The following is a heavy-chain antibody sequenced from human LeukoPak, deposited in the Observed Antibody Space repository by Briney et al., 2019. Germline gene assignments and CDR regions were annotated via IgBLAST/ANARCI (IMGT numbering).Heavy chain of an antibody. CDR1: AGSITNTNY. Sequence: SETLSLTCGASAGSITNTNYWPWVRQPPVKGLEWIGAVNLQASTNYNPSLMGRVAISVDTSENHISLQLTSVTAADTAVYYCAREGGPYRRLDYSGQGTLVTVSS. J-gene: IGHJ4*02. CDR2: VNLQAST. CDR3: AREGGPYRRLDY. D-gene: IGHD6-25*01. V-gene: IGHV4-4*02.